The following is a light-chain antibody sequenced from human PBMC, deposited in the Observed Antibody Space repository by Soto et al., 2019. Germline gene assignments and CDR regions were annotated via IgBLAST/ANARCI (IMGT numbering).Light chain of an antibody. CDR1: QSVGSSY. J-gene: IGKJ4*01. Sequence: EIVLTQSPGTLSLSPGERATLSCRASQSVGSSYLAWYQQKPGQAPRLLIYGASSRATGIPDRFSGSGSGTDFTLTTSRLEPEDFAVYYCQQYGSSTPTFGGGTKVDIX. V-gene: IGKV3-20*01. CDR3: QQYGSSTPT. CDR2: GAS.